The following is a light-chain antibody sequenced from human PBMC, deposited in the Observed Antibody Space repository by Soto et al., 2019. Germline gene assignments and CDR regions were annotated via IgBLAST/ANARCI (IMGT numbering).Light chain of an antibody. CDR3: QQFNRYPPCT. CDR2: DAS. V-gene: IGKV1-13*02. Sequence: AIHLTQSPSSLSASVGDRVTITCRASQGISSSLAWYQQKPGKPPKLLIYDASNLQSGVPSRFSGSGSGTDFTLIISSLQPEDSAAYYCQQFNRYPPCTFGQRTKLQIK. CDR1: QGISSS. J-gene: IGKJ2*01.